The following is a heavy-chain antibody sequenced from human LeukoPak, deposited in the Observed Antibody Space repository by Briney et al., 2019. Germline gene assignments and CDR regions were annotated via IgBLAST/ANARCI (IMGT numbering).Heavy chain of an antibody. Sequence: GGSLRLSCAASGFTFSDYYMDWIRQAPGKGLEWVSYISSSGTTIYYADSVKGRFTISRDNAKNTLYLQMNSLRAEDTAVYFCARDLDGSGNYHWFDPWGQGTLVTVSS. D-gene: IGHD3-10*01. J-gene: IGHJ5*02. CDR3: ARDLDGSGNYHWFDP. V-gene: IGHV3-11*04. CDR1: GFTFSDYY. CDR2: ISSSGTTI.